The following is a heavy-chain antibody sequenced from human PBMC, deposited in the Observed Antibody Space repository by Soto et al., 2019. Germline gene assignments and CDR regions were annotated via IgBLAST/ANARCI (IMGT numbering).Heavy chain of an antibody. V-gene: IGHV4-30-2*01. J-gene: IGHJ4*02. Sequence: QLQLQESGSGLVKPSQTLSLTCAVSGGSISSGGYSWSWIRQPPGKGLEWIGYIYHSGSTYYNPSLKSRVITSVARSKNQCSLKLGSVTAADTAVYYCAGGIAARPLGYWGQGTLVTVSS. D-gene: IGHD6-6*01. CDR1: GGSISSGGYS. CDR2: IYHSGST. CDR3: AGGIAARPLGY.